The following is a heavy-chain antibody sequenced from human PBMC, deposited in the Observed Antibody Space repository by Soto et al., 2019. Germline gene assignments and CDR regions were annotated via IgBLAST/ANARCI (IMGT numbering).Heavy chain of an antibody. V-gene: IGHV4-4*02. CDR1: GGSISSSNW. Sequence: QVQLQESGPGLVKPSGTLSLTGAVSGGSISSSNWWSRVRQSPGKGLEWIGEIYHSGSTNYNPSLKGRVTIPINKSKNQCSLKLSSVTAADTGVYYCTRWGYRYGPANGFDPWGQGTLVTVSS. J-gene: IGHJ5*02. D-gene: IGHD5-18*01. CDR2: IYHSGST. CDR3: TRWGYRYGPANGFDP.